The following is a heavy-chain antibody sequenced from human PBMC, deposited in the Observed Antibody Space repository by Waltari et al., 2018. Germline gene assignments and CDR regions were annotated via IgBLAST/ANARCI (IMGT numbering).Heavy chain of an antibody. V-gene: IGHV4-38-2*02. CDR1: GYSISSGYY. CDR2: IYHSGST. D-gene: IGHD3-22*01. CDR3: ARDGMWHYDSSPNWFDP. Sequence: QVQLQESGPGLVKPSETLSLTCTVSGYSISSGYYWGWIRQPPGKGLEWIGSIYHSGSTSYNPSLKSRVTISVDTSKNQFSLKLSSVTAADTAVYYCARDGMWHYDSSPNWFDPWGQGTLVTVSS. J-gene: IGHJ5*02.